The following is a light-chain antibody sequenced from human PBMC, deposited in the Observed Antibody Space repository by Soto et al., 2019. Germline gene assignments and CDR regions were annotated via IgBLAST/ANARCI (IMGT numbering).Light chain of an antibody. Sequence: IRLTQSPASLSVSVGDGVTITCWASQGSDSSFAWYQQKPGTSPKLLIYAASSLQSGVPSRFSGGGSGTEFTLTISSLKPDDFATYYCQQYNSYITFGQGTRLEIK. J-gene: IGKJ5*01. CDR3: QQYNSYIT. V-gene: IGKV1-9*01. CDR2: AAS. CDR1: QGSDSS.